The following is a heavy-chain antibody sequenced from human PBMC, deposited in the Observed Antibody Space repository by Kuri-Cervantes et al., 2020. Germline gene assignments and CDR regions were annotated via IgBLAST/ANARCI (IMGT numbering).Heavy chain of an antibody. CDR3: AKDHYKAYCSSTSCSFSHDFQH. CDR2: ISSSGSTI. D-gene: IGHD2-2*01. V-gene: IGHV3-11*01. CDR1: GFTFSDYY. J-gene: IGHJ1*01. Sequence: GGSLRLSCAASGFTFSDYYMSWICQAPGKGLEWVSYISSSGSTIYYADSVKGRFTISRDNAKNSLYLQMNSLRAEDTAVYYCAKDHYKAYCSSTSCSFSHDFQHWGQGTLVTVSS.